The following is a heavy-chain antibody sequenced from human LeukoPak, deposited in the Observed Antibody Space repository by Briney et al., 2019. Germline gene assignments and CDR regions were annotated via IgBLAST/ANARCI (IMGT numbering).Heavy chain of an antibody. CDR1: GFTFSSYA. D-gene: IGHD6-19*01. Sequence: GRSLRLSCAASGFTFSSYAMHWVRQAPGKGLEWVAVISYDGSNKYYADSVKGRFTISRDNSKNTLYLQMNSLRAEDTAAYYCARSPRGNSSGWYNWFDPWGQGTLVTVSS. CDR3: ARSPRGNSSGWYNWFDP. J-gene: IGHJ5*02. CDR2: ISYDGSNK. V-gene: IGHV3-30-3*01.